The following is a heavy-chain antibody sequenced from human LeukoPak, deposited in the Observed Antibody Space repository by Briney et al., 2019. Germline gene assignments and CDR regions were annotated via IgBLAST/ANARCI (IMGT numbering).Heavy chain of an antibody. Sequence: PSETLSLTCAVYGGSFSCYYWSWIRQPPGKGLEWIGEINHSGSTNYNPSLKSRVTISVDTSKNQFSLKLSSVTAADTAVYYCARDLRITIFGVVISNWFYPWGQGTLVTVSS. CDR2: INHSGST. J-gene: IGHJ5*02. CDR1: GGSFSCYY. V-gene: IGHV4-34*01. CDR3: ARDLRITIFGVVISNWFYP. D-gene: IGHD3-3*01.